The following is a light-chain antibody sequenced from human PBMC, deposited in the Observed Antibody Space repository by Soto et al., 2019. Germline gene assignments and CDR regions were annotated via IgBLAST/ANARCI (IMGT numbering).Light chain of an antibody. CDR1: QSVLYSSNNKNY. J-gene: IGKJ1*01. Sequence: DIVMTQFPDSLAVSLGERATFNCQSSQSVLYSSNNKNYLAWYQQKSGQSPKLLIYWASTRESGVPDRFSGSGSGTDFTLTISSLQAEDVAVYYCQQYFSAPRTFGQGTKVEIK. CDR2: WAS. CDR3: QQYFSAPRT. V-gene: IGKV4-1*01.